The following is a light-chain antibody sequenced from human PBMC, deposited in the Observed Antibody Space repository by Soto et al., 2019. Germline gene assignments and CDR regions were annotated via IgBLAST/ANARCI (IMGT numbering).Light chain of an antibody. CDR2: GAS. J-gene: IGKJ1*01. V-gene: IGKV3-20*01. CDR1: QRVSSSY. CDR3: QQYGSSPAT. Sequence: EIVLTQSPGTLSLSPGERATLSCRASQRVSSSYLAWYQQKPGQAPRLLIYGASSWATGIPDRFSGSGSGTDFTLTISRLEPEDFAVYYCQQYGSSPATFGQGTKVEIK.